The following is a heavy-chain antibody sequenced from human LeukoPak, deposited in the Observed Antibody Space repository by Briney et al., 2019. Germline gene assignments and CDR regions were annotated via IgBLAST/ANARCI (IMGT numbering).Heavy chain of an antibody. CDR3: ATYTRHCSGGTCYSIDY. Sequence: PSETLSLTCTVSGESINSYHWTWIRKPPGRGLEWIGYIYYSGDSNYNPSLKSRVTISLDTSNNQFFLKPNSVTAADTAIYYCATYTRHCSGGTCYSIDYWGQGSLVTVSS. CDR2: IYYSGDS. J-gene: IGHJ4*02. D-gene: IGHD2-15*01. V-gene: IGHV4-59*08. CDR1: GESINSYH.